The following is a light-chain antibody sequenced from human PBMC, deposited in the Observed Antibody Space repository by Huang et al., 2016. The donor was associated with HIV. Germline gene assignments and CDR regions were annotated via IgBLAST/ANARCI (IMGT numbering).Light chain of an antibody. J-gene: IGKJ5*01. CDR3: QQGYSALIT. Sequence: DILLTQSPSSLSASVGDSVTITCRASQNINTYLNWYQQKPGKAPNLLIHSASTLQTGVPSRCSGSGSGTDFTLTVNSLQPEDSATYYCQQGYSALITFGQGTRL. V-gene: IGKV1-39*01. CDR2: SAS. CDR1: QNINTY.